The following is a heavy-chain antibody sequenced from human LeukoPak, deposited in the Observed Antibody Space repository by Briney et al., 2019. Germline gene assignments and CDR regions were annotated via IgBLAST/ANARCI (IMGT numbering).Heavy chain of an antibody. CDR2: INHSGST. V-gene: IGHV4-34*01. D-gene: IGHD3-10*01. Sequence: SETLSLTCAVYGGSFSGYYWSWIRQPPGKGLEWIGEINHSGSTNYNPSLKSRVTISVDTSKNQFSLKLSSVTAADTAVYYCARGWYGPPTYYYYYYGMDVWGQGTTVTVSS. CDR3: ARGWYGPPTYYYYYYGMDV. J-gene: IGHJ6*02. CDR1: GGSFSGYY.